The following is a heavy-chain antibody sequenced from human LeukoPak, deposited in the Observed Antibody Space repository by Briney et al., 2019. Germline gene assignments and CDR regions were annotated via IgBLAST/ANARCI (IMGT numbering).Heavy chain of an antibody. D-gene: IGHD3-3*01. Sequence: SETLSLTCTVSGGSISSSSYYWGWIRQPPGKGLEWIGGIYYSGSTYYNPSLKSRVTISVDTSKNQFSLKLSSVTAADTAVYYCAREYTDYDFWSGYYHYYYYYMDVWGKGTTVTVSS. CDR1: GGSISSSSYY. J-gene: IGHJ6*03. CDR2: IYYSGST. CDR3: AREYTDYDFWSGYYHYYYYYMDV. V-gene: IGHV4-39*07.